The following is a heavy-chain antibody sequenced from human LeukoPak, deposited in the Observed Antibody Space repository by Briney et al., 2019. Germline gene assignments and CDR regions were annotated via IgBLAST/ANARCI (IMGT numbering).Heavy chain of an antibody. V-gene: IGHV4-34*01. CDR1: GGSFSGYY. J-gene: IGHJ4*02. CDR3: ARPNRRLSRHIVVVTAIPYFDY. D-gene: IGHD2-21*02. Sequence: SETLSLTCAVYGGSFSGYYWSWIRQPPGKGLEWIGEINHSGSTNYNPSLKSRVTISVDTSKNQFSLKLSSVTAADTAVYYCARPNRRLSRHIVVVTAIPYFDYWGQGTLVTVSS. CDR2: INHSGST.